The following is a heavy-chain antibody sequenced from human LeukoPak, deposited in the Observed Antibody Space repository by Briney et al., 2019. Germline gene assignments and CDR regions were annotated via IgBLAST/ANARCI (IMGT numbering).Heavy chain of an antibody. V-gene: IGHV3-7*01. D-gene: IGHD2-21*01. J-gene: IGHJ6*03. CDR1: GFTFSSYW. Sequence: GGSLRLSCAASGFTFSSYWMSWVRQAPGKGLEWVANIKQDGSEKYYVDSVKGRFTISRDNAKNSLYLQMNSLRAEDTAVYYCARERGGEGQLYYYYMDVWGKGTTVTVSS. CDR3: ARERGGEGQLYYYYMDV. CDR2: IKQDGSEK.